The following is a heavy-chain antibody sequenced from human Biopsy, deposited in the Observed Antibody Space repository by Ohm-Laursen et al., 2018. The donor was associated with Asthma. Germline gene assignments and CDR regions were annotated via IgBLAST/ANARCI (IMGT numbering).Heavy chain of an antibody. Sequence: SLRLSCTAPGFTFSSYGMHWARQAPGKGLEWVAVIWYDGSNKYYADSVKGRFTISRDNSKNTLYLQMNSLRAGDTAVYYCAKDVVWFRELGGMDVWGQGTTVTVSS. J-gene: IGHJ6*02. D-gene: IGHD3-10*01. CDR2: IWYDGSNK. CDR1: GFTFSSYG. CDR3: AKDVVWFRELGGMDV. V-gene: IGHV3-33*06.